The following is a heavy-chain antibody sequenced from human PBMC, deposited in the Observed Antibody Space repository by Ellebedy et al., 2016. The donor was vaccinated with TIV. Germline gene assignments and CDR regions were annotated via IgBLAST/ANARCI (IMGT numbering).Heavy chain of an antibody. V-gene: IGHV3-30-3*01. CDR2: ISFGISIDGSKR. CDR1: GFTFSSYV. D-gene: IGHD2-2*01. CDR3: AREVPAGPGAFDI. Sequence: GGSLRLSXAASGFTFSSYVMHWVRQAPGKGLEWVAGISFGISIDGSKRYFADPVKGRFTTSSDSSEETLYLQMNSLRDEDTAMYYCAREVPAGPGAFDIWGQGTLVTVSS. J-gene: IGHJ3*02.